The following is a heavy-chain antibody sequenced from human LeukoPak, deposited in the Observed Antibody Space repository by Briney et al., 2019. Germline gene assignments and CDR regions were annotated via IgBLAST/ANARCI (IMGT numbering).Heavy chain of an antibody. J-gene: IGHJ4*02. CDR2: ISAYNGNT. D-gene: IGHD6-19*01. CDR3: ARGPRLAVAGTFGY. Sequence: ASVKVSCKASGYTFTSYGISWVRQAPGQGLEWMGWISAYNGNTNYAQKLQGRVTMTTDTSTSTAYMELRSLRSDDTAVYYCARGPRLAVAGTFGYWGQGTLVTVSS. V-gene: IGHV1-18*01. CDR1: GYTFTSYG.